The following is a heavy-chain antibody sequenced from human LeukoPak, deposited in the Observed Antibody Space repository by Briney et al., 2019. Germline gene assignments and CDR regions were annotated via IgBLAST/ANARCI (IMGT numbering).Heavy chain of an antibody. J-gene: IGHJ4*02. CDR1: GFTFDDYG. CDR3: AKLTVGDYAFDY. D-gene: IGHD3-16*01. Sequence: PGGSLRLSCAASGFTFDDYGMSWVRQAPGKGLEWVSGINWNGGSTGYADSVKGRFTISRDNSKNTLYLQMNSLRAEDTAVYYCAKLTVGDYAFDYWGQGTLVTVSS. CDR2: INWNGGST. V-gene: IGHV3-20*04.